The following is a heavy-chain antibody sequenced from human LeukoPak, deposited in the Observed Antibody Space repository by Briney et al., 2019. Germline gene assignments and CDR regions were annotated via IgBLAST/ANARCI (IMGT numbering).Heavy chain of an antibody. V-gene: IGHV3-15*01. Sequence: PGGSLRLSRAASGFTFSNAWMSWVRQAPGKGLEWVGRIKSKTDGGTTDYAAPVKGRFTISRDDSKNTLYLQVNSLKTEDTAVYYCTTGRLYCSGGTCFYWGQGTLVTVSS. CDR2: IKSKTDGGTT. D-gene: IGHD2-15*01. CDR1: GFTFSNAW. J-gene: IGHJ4*02. CDR3: TTGRLYCSGGTCFY.